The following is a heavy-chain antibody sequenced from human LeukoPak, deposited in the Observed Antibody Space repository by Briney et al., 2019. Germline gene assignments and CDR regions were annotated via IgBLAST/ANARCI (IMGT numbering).Heavy chain of an antibody. Sequence: GASVKVSCKASGYTFTSYGISWVRQAPGQGLEWMGWISAYNGNTNYAQKLQGRVTMTTDTSTSTAYMELRSLRSDDTAVYYCARSLAAASPKNWFDPWGQGTLVTVSS. CDR3: ARSLAAASPKNWFDP. CDR1: GYTFTSYG. J-gene: IGHJ5*02. D-gene: IGHD6-13*01. CDR2: ISAYNGNT. V-gene: IGHV1-18*01.